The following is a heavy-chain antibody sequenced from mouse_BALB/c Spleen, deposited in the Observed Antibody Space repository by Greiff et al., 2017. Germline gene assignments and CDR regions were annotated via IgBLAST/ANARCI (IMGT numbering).Heavy chain of an antibody. CDR2: IDPANGNT. V-gene: IGHV14-3*02. J-gene: IGHJ3*01. Sequence: EVHLVESGAELVKPGASVKLSCTASGFNIKDTYMHWVKQRPEQGLEWIGRIDPANGNTKYDPKFQGKATITADTSSNTAYLQLSSLTSEDTAVYYCAPYYGSPAWFAYWGQGTLVTVSA. D-gene: IGHD1-1*01. CDR1: GFNIKDTY. CDR3: APYYGSPAWFAY.